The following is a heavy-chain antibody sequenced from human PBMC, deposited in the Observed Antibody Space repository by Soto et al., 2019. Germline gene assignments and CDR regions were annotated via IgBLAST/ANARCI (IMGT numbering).Heavy chain of an antibody. V-gene: IGHV1-2*02. J-gene: IGHJ6*02. CDR1: GFTFSAYY. CDR2: INPNSGGT. CDR3: ARSLLDEYSSSWRSAYYGMDV. D-gene: IGHD6-13*01. Sequence: QVQLVQSGAEVKKPGASVKVPCKASGFTFSAYYIYWVRQAPGQGLEWIGWINPNSGGTNNAQKFQGRVTMTRDTSTSTVYMELSALIPDDTAVYYCARSLLDEYSSSWRSAYYGMDVWGQGTTVTVSS.